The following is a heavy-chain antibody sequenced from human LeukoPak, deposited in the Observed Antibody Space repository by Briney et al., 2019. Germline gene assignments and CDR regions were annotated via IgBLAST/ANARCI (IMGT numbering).Heavy chain of an antibody. Sequence: GGSLRLSCAASGFALSSYWMFWVRPAPGKGLVWVSLIYSDGSTTSYADSVKGRFTISRDSAKNTLYLQMNSLRAEDTAVYYCARDRALDYWGQGTLVTVSS. D-gene: IGHD3-10*01. CDR2: IYSDGSTT. CDR3: ARDRALDY. V-gene: IGHV3-74*01. CDR1: GFALSSYW. J-gene: IGHJ4*02.